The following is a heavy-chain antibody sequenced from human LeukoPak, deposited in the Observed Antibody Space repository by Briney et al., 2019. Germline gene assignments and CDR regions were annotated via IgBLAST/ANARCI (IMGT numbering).Heavy chain of an antibody. D-gene: IGHD3-9*01. Sequence: MPSETLSLTCTVSGGSISSGSYYWSWIRQPAGKGLEWIGRIYTSGSTNYNPSLKSRVTISVDTSKNQFSLKLSSVTAADTAVYYCARLRYFDWLTLDYWGQGTLVTVSS. CDR3: ARLRYFDWLTLDY. J-gene: IGHJ4*02. CDR2: IYTSGST. V-gene: IGHV4-61*02. CDR1: GGSISSGSYY.